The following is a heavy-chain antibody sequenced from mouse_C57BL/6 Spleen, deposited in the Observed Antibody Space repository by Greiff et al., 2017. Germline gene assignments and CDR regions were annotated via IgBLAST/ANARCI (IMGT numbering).Heavy chain of an antibody. CDR2: ISSGSSTI. CDR1: GFTFSDYG. Sequence: EVKLMESGGGLVKPGGSLQLSCAASGFTFSDYGMHWVRQAPEKGLEWVAYISSGSSTIYYADTVKGRFNISRDNAKSTLFLQMTSLRSEDTAMYYCARDYRSPWYFDVWGTGTTGTVSS. J-gene: IGHJ1*03. CDR3: ARDYRSPWYFDV. V-gene: IGHV5-17*01. D-gene: IGHD2-13*01.